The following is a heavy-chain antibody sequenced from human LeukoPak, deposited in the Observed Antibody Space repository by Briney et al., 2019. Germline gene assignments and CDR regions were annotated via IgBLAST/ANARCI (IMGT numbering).Heavy chain of an antibody. CDR3: ARVFGAGYSDY. D-gene: IGHD4/OR15-4a*01. J-gene: IGHJ4*02. CDR2: ISISSNYI. CDR1: GFTFSRYS. Sequence: PGGSLRLSCAAYGFTFSRYSMNWVRQAPGKGLEWVSSISISSNYIYYTDSLKGRFTISRDNAKNSLYLQMNSLRAEDTAVYYCARVFGAGYSDYWGQGTLVTVSS. V-gene: IGHV3-21*01.